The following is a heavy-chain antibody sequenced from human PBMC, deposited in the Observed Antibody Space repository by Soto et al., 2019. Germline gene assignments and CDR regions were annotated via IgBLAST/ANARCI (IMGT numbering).Heavy chain of an antibody. V-gene: IGHV1-69*01. Sequence: QVQLVQSGAEVKNPGSSVKVSCKASGDTFSSYAISWVRQAPGQVLVWMGLIIPLLGTAKHAQRLLGRVTITADESRRTVYMELSSLRSEGRAVYYCARGAGIFGVVAFDYWGQGTLVTVYS. CDR3: ARGAGIFGVVAFDY. CDR2: IIPLLGTA. CDR1: GDTFSSYA. J-gene: IGHJ4*02. D-gene: IGHD3-3*01.